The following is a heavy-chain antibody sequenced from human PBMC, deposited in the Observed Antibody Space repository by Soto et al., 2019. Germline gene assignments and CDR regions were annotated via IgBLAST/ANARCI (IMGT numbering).Heavy chain of an antibody. Sequence: SETLFLTCAVYGGSFSGYYWSWIRQPPGKGLEWIGEINHSGSTNYNPSLKSRVTISVDTSKNQFSLKLSSVTAADTAVYYCARGRSGWYVGNDYWGQGTLVTVSS. V-gene: IGHV4-34*01. CDR1: GGSFSGYY. CDR2: INHSGST. CDR3: ARGRSGWYVGNDY. J-gene: IGHJ4*02. D-gene: IGHD6-19*01.